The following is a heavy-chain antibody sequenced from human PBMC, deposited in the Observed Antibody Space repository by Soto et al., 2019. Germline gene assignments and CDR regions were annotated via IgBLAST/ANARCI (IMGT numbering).Heavy chain of an antibody. V-gene: IGHV4-59*08. Sequence: QVQLQESGPGLVKPSETLSLTCTVSGGSISIYYWSWIRQPPGKGLEWIGYIHYSGSTNYNPSLKNRVTISVDTSKNQFSLKLCSVTAADTAVYFCARHVATVTPFDYWGQGTLVTVSS. CDR2: IHYSGST. J-gene: IGHJ4*02. D-gene: IGHD4-17*01. CDR3: ARHVATVTPFDY. CDR1: GGSISIYY.